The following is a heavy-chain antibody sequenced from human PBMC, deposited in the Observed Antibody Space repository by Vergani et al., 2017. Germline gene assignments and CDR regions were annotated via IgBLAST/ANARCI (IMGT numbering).Heavy chain of an antibody. D-gene: IGHD5-18*01. Sequence: QVELVESGGGVVQPGGSLRLSCVASGFTFSSYCIHWVRQAPGKGLQWVAFIRFDGNKKYFADSVRGRLTLSRDNSRNTLYLQMNSLRVEDTAVYYCAKGVDTTMVPLGMDVWGQGTTVTVSS. CDR1: GFTFSSYC. V-gene: IGHV3-30*02. CDR2: IRFDGNKK. J-gene: IGHJ6*02. CDR3: AKGVDTTMVPLGMDV.